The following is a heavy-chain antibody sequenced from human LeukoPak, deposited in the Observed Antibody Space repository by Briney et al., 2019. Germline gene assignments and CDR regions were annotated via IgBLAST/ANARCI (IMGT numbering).Heavy chain of an antibody. CDR3: ARGVVERYGMDV. J-gene: IGHJ6*02. CDR1: VYTFTSYC. Sequence: GASVKVSFKAPVYTFTSYCMHWVRHGPGQGLGWMGIMNPSGGRTSYAQKFQGRVTMTTDTSTSTVYMELSSLRPEDTAVYYCARGVVERYGMDVWGEATTVTVSS. V-gene: IGHV1-46*01. CDR2: MNPSGGRT. D-gene: IGHD2-2*01.